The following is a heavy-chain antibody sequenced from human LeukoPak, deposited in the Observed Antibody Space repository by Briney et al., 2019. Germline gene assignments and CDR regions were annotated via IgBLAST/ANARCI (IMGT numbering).Heavy chain of an antibody. D-gene: IGHD3-22*01. CDR1: GGSISGYY. V-gene: IGHV4-59*08. J-gene: IGHJ4*02. CDR2: IYYSGTT. CDR3: ARLRNYYDSSGYYAVDN. Sequence: SETLSLTCTVSGGSISGYYWNWIRQPPGKGLEWIGYIYYSGTTNYNPSLRSRVTISVDTSKNQFSLKLSSVTAADTAVYYCARLRNYYDSSGYYAVDNWGQGTLVTVSS.